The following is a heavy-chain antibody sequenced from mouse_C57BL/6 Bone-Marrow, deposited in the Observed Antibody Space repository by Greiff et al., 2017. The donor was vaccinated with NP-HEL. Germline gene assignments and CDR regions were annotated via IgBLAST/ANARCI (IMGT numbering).Heavy chain of an antibody. D-gene: IGHD2-1*01. CDR2: INPSNGGT. V-gene: IGHV1-53*01. CDR1: GYTFTSYW. CDR3: ARVAIYGTLDY. J-gene: IGHJ2*01. Sequence: VQLQQPGTELVKPGASVKLSCKASGYTFTSYWMHWVKQRPGQGLEWIGNINPSNGGTNYNEKFKSKATLTVDNSSSTAYMQRSSLTAEDSAVYYCARVAIYGTLDYWGQGTTLTVSS.